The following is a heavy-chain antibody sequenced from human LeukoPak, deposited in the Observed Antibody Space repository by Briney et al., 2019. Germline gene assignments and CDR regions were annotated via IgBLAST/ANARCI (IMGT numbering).Heavy chain of an antibody. Sequence: GASAKVSCKASGYTFTNYEINWVRQATGQGLEWMGWMNPRNGNTAYAQKFQGRVTMTRDTSITTAYLELSSLTSDDTAVYYCVKAAITLTLNADWFEPWGQGTLVTVSS. D-gene: IGHD5-18*01. V-gene: IGHV1-8*01. J-gene: IGHJ5*02. CDR3: VKAAITLTLNADWFEP. CDR1: GYTFTNYE. CDR2: MNPRNGNT.